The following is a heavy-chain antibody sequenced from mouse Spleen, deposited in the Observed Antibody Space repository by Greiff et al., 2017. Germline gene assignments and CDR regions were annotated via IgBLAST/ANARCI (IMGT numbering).Heavy chain of an antibody. J-gene: IGHJ3*01. V-gene: IGHV1-76*01. CDR3: ARDGYEGFAY. D-gene: IGHD2-2*01. Sequence: QVQLKESGAELVRPGASVKLSCKASGYTFTDYYINWVKQRPGQGLEWIGEIYPRSGNTYYNEKFKGKATLTADKSSSTAYMELRSLTSEDSAVYFCARDGYEGFAYWGQGTLVTVSA. CDR2: IYPRSGNT. CDR1: GYTFTDYY.